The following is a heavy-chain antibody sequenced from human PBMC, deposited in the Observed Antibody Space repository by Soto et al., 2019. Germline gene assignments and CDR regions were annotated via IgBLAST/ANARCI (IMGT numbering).Heavy chain of an antibody. CDR2: IYDSGGT. V-gene: IGHV4-59*08. CDR3: AILYCSSTSCYSDYFFY. Sequence: PSETLSLTCTVSGGSISSYYWTWIRRPPGKGLEWIGYIYDSGGTNYNPSLKSRVSISLDTSKNQFSLKLSSVTAADTAVYYCAILYCSSTSCYSDYFFYSGQGTRVTASS. J-gene: IGHJ4*02. D-gene: IGHD2-2*01. CDR1: GGSISSYY.